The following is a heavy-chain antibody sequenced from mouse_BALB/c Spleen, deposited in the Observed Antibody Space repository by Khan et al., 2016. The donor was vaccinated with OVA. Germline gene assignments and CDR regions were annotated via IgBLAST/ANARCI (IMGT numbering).Heavy chain of an antibody. CDR2: IWSDGST. J-gene: IGHJ4*01. CDR3: ARQPYYHYNIMDY. V-gene: IGHV2-6-1*01. Sequence: QVQLKESGPGLVAPSQSLSITCTISGFSLTNYGVHWVRQPPGKGLEWLVVIWSDGSTTYNSALKSRLTISKDNSKRQVFIKMNSLQTDDTGMYFCARQPYYHYNIMDYWGQGTSVTVSS. D-gene: IGHD2-10*01. CDR1: GFSLTNYG.